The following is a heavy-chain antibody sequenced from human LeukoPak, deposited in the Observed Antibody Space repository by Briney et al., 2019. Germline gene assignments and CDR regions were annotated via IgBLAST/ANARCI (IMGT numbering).Heavy chain of an antibody. CDR3: SKILFENGYSSYFDC. D-gene: IGHD5-18*01. CDR1: GFSISSGHY. V-gene: IGHV4-38-2*02. Sequence: SETLSLTCTVSGFSISSGHYWGWVRQPPGAGLEWIGSVYQSGTTYYNPSLKSRVTTSVDMSKNQFSLRLRPVTAGGTALYYWSKILFENGYSSYFDCWGQGTLVTVSS. J-gene: IGHJ4*02. CDR2: VYQSGTT.